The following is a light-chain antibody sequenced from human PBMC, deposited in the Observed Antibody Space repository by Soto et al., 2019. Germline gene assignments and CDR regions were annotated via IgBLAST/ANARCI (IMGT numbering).Light chain of an antibody. V-gene: IGKV1-39*01. Sequence: DIQMTQSPSSLSASVGDRVTITCRASQIVRSNLNWYQQKPGKVPELLIYAASTLQPGVPSRFRGNGSGTDFTLTVSSLQPEDFATYHCQQTFSRPYTFGQGTKLEIE. CDR2: AAS. CDR3: QQTFSRPYT. J-gene: IGKJ2*01. CDR1: QIVRSN.